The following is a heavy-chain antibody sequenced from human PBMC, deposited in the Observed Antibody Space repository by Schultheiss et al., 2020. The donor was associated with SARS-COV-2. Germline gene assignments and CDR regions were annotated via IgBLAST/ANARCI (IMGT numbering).Heavy chain of an antibody. CDR2: IIPIFGTA. V-gene: IGHV1-69*05. CDR1: GYTFNNYH. D-gene: IGHD2-15*01. Sequence: SVKVSCTASGYTFNNYHLNWVRQAPGQGPEWMGGIIPIFGTANYAQKFQGRVTMTTDTSASTAYMELRSLRSDDTAVYYCAREWAYCSGGSCYLDYWGQGTLVTVSS. J-gene: IGHJ4*02. CDR3: AREWAYCSGGSCYLDY.